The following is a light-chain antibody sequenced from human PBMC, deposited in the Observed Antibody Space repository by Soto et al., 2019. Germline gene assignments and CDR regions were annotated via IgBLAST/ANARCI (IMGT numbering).Light chain of an antibody. Sequence: QSALTQPASVSGSPGQSITISCTGTSSDVGGYNYVSWYQHHPGKVPQLMIYDVSNRPSGVCNRFSGSKSGNTASLTISGLQAEDEADYYCYSYTSSNTYVFGTGTKLTVL. V-gene: IGLV2-14*03. CDR2: DVS. J-gene: IGLJ1*01. CDR1: SSDVGGYNY. CDR3: YSYTSSNTYV.